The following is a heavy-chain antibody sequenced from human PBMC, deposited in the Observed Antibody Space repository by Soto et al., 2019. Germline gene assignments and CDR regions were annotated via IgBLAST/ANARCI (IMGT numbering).Heavy chain of an antibody. CDR2: IYYSGST. J-gene: IGHJ4*02. D-gene: IGHD2-2*01. V-gene: IGHV4-59*08. Sequence: SETLSLTCTVSGGSISSYYWSWIRQPPGKGLEWIGYIYYSGSTNYNPSLKSRVTISVDTSKNQFSLKLSSVTAADTAVYYCARHEDCSSTSCYGSSYAFDYWGQGTLVNVS. CDR1: GGSISSYY. CDR3: ARHEDCSSTSCYGSSYAFDY.